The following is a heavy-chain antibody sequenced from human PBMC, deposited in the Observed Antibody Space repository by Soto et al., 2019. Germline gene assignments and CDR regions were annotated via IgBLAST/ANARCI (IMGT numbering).Heavy chain of an antibody. CDR1: GGSISSYY. V-gene: IGHV4-59*08. CDR2: IFYSGTT. J-gene: IGHJ4*02. Sequence: SETLSLTCTVSGGSISSYYWSWIRQPPGKGLEWIGYIFYSGTTNYNPSLKSRVTISRETSKNQFSLKLSSVTAADTAVYYCARYYYDSSGYSTYYFDSWGQGTLVTVSS. CDR3: ARYYYDSSGYSTYYFDS. D-gene: IGHD3-22*01.